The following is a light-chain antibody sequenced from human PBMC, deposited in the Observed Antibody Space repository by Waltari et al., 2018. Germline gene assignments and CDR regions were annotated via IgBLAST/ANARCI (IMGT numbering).Light chain of an antibody. CDR1: SSNIGADYD. J-gene: IGLJ1*01. CDR3: QSYDSSLSGFV. Sequence: QSVLTQPPSVSGAPGQRVTVSCTGSSSNIGADYDIHWNQQLPGSAPKLRIHGNTCRPAGVPDRVSVSRSATSAALASPGLQAGDEADYYCQSYDSSLSGFVFGTGTTVTVL. V-gene: IGLV1-40*01. CDR2: GNT.